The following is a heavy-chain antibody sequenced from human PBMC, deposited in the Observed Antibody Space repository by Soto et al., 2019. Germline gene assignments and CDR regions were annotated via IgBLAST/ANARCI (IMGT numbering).Heavy chain of an antibody. D-gene: IGHD2-2*01. CDR1: GYTSADFG. J-gene: IGHJ5*01. CDR2: VSGNNGAS. CDR3: VRDQKYFRVNGNWFDS. Sequence: GASVKVSCKASGYTSADFGISRVRQAPGQGLEWMGWVSGNNGASNPAPKVQGRITMTLDTSTGVSYMALRSLRSDDTAIYYCVRDQKYFRVNGNWFDSWGQGTLVTVS. V-gene: IGHV1-18*04.